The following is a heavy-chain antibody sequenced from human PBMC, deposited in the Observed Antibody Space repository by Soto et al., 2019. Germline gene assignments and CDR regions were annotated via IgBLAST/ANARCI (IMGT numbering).Heavy chain of an antibody. V-gene: IGHV1-46*01. D-gene: IGHD2-21*02. CDR3: ARVTYNWFDP. CDR1: GYTFTSYY. J-gene: IGHJ5*02. Sequence: GASVKVSCKASGYTFTSYYMHWVRQAPGQGLEWMGRISPNSGNTNYAQKFQGRVTVTTDTSTSTAYMELRSLRSDDTAIYYCARVTYNWFDPWGQGTLVTVSS. CDR2: ISPNSGNT.